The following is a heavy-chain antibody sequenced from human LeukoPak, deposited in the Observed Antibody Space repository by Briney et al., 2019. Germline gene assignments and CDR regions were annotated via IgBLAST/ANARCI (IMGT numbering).Heavy chain of an antibody. CDR3: VRKDGDY. CDR2: IYHSGST. V-gene: IGHV4-4*02. J-gene: IGHJ4*02. CDR1: GGSISSSNW. Sequence: SETLSLTCAVSGGSISSSNWWSWVRQPPGKGLEWIGEIYHSGSTNYNPSLKSRVTMSLDTSKNQLYLNLRYVTAADTAIYYCVRKDGDYWGQGTLVTVSS.